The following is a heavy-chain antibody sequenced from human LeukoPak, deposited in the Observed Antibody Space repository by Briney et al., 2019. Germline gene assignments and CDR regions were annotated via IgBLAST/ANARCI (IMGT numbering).Heavy chain of an antibody. J-gene: IGHJ4*02. D-gene: IGHD5-12*01. CDR1: GYTFTSYY. Sequence: ASVKVSCKASGYTFTSYYMHWVRQAPGQGLEWMGIINPSGGSTSYAQKFQGRVTMTRDTSTSTVYMELSSLRSEDTAVYYCARVGGYSGYDERGFDYWGQGTLVTVSS. V-gene: IGHV1-46*01. CDR2: INPSGGST. CDR3: ARVGGYSGYDERGFDY.